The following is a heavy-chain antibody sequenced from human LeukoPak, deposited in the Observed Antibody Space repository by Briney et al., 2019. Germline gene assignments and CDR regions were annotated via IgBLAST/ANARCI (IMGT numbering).Heavy chain of an antibody. J-gene: IGHJ6*02. Sequence: GGSLRLSCAGSGFTFRSYAIHWVRLAPGKGLEWVALISYDGSHEYYADSVKGRLTISRDNPKNTVYLQMNGLTTEDTAVYYCARKSNRWYDMDVWGQGTTVTVSS. CDR1: GFTFRSYA. V-gene: IGHV3-30-3*01. CDR3: ARKSNRWYDMDV. D-gene: IGHD2-15*01. CDR2: ISYDGSHE.